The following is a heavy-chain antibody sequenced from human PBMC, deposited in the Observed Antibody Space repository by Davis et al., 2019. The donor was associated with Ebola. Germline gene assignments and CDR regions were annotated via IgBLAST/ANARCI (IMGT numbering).Heavy chain of an antibody. Sequence: GESLKISCKGSGYSFTTYWIAWVRQTPAKGLEWMGIIYPGDSDTSYSPSFQGHVTISADRSITTAYLRWSNLKASDTAMYYCARYMAIRGVLSRNRRRTDNYYGMDVWGQGTTVIVSS. CDR3: ARYMAIRGVLSRNRRRTDNYYGMDV. D-gene: IGHD3-10*01. J-gene: IGHJ6*02. CDR2: IYPGDSDT. V-gene: IGHV5-51*01. CDR1: GYSFTTYW.